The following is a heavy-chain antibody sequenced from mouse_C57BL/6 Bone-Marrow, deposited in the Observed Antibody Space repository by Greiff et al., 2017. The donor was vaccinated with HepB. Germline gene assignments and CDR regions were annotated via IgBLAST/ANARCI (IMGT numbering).Heavy chain of an antibody. V-gene: IGHV1-50*01. D-gene: IGHD1-1*01. J-gene: IGHJ4*01. CDR1: GYTFTSYW. Sequence: VQLQQSGAELVKPGASVKLSCKASGYTFTSYWMQWVKQRPGQGLEWIGEIDPSDSYTNYNQKFKGKATLTVDTSSSTAYMQLSSLTSEDSAVYYCARRSLYGSSSYYYAMDYWGQGTSVTVSS. CDR3: ARRSLYGSSSYYYAMDY. CDR2: IDPSDSYT.